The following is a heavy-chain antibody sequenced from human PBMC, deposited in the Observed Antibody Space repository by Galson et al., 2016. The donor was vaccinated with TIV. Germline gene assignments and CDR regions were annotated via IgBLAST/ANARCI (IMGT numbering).Heavy chain of an antibody. CDR3: ASPRHYYDTSGLFDY. V-gene: IGHV3-30*02. J-gene: IGHJ4*02. Sequence: SLRLSCAASGLTSRSHGMHCVRQARGKGLEGVAYIRYVGNTKYYSDSVTGRFTISRDNSKNTLYMVMHSLRADDTAVYYCASPRHYYDTSGLFDYWGQGTLVTVSS. CDR2: IRYVGNTK. CDR1: GLTSRSHG. D-gene: IGHD3-22*01.